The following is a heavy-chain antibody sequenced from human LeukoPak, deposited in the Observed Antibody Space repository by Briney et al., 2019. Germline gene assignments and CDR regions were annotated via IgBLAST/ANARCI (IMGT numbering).Heavy chain of an antibody. J-gene: IGHJ4*02. CDR3: ANPQSAGDN. CDR2: ISASGGST. D-gene: IGHD6-13*01. Sequence: GGSLRLSCAASGFTFSRHAMDWVRQAPGKGLEWVSGISASGGSTYYADSVKGRFTISRDNSKNTLYVQMNSLRAEDTAVYYCANPQSAGDNWGQGTLVTVSS. V-gene: IGHV3-23*01. CDR1: GFTFSRHA.